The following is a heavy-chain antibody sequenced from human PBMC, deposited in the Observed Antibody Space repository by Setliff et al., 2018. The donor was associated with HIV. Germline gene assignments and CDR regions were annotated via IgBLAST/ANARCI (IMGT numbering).Heavy chain of an antibody. Sequence: SETLSLTCTVSGGSISSYYWSWIRQPPGKGLEWIGYVYYSGSTNYNPSLKSRVTISVDSSKNQFSLKVNSVTAADTAVYYCARGARLLAAYRDRWDYYYMGVWGKGTTVTVSS. V-gene: IGHV4-59*12. D-gene: IGHD1-26*01. CDR3: ARGARLLAAYRDRWDYYYMGV. J-gene: IGHJ6*03. CDR1: GGSISSYY. CDR2: VYYSGST.